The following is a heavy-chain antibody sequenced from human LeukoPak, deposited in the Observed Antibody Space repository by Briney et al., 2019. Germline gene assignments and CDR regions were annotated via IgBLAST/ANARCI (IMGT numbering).Heavy chain of an antibody. CDR1: GFTFSSYA. D-gene: IGHD2-21*01. Sequence: GGSLRLSCAASGFTFSSYAMHWVRQAPGKGLEYVSAISSNGGSTYYANSVKGRFTISRDNSKNTLYLQMGSLRAEDMAVYYCARCGGSYYYYYYMDVWGKGTTVTVSS. CDR3: ARCGGSYYYYYYMDV. CDR2: ISSNGGST. V-gene: IGHV3-64*01. J-gene: IGHJ6*03.